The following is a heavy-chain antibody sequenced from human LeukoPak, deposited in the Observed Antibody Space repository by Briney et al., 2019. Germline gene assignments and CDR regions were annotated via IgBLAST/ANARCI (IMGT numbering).Heavy chain of an antibody. D-gene: IGHD3-10*01. Sequence: PSETLSLTCTVSGGSISSSSYYWGWIRQPPGKGLEWIGSIYYSGSTYYNPSLKSRVTISVDTSKNQFSLKLSSVTAADTAVYYCARLSIVWFGEFDYRGQGTLVTVSS. V-gene: IGHV4-39*01. CDR3: ARLSIVWFGEFDY. CDR2: IYYSGST. CDR1: GGSISSSSYY. J-gene: IGHJ4*02.